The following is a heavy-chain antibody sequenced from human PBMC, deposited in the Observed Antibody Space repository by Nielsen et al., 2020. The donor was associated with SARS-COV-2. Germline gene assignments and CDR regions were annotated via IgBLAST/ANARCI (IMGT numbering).Heavy chain of an antibody. Sequence: GESLKISCAASGFTFSSYAMSWVRQALGKGLEWVSAISGSGGSTYYADSVKGRFTISRDNSKNTLYLQMNSLRAEDTAVYYCAKWDDFDSWFDPWGQGTLVTVSS. J-gene: IGHJ5*02. CDR3: AKWDDFDSWFDP. D-gene: IGHD1-26*01. CDR2: ISGSGGST. V-gene: IGHV3-23*01. CDR1: GFTFSSYA.